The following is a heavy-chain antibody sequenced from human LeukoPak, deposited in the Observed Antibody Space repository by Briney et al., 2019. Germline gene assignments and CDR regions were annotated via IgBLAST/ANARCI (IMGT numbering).Heavy chain of an antibody. Sequence: SETLSLTCTVSGGSICSSSYYWGWIRQPPGKGLEWIGSIYYSGSTYYNPSLKSRVTISVDTSKNQFSLKLSSVTAADTAVYYCASLKNYYDSSGYLVTDAFDMWGQGTMVIVSS. V-gene: IGHV4-39*07. CDR1: GGSICSSSYY. J-gene: IGHJ3*02. CDR3: ASLKNYYDSSGYLVTDAFDM. CDR2: IYYSGST. D-gene: IGHD3-22*01.